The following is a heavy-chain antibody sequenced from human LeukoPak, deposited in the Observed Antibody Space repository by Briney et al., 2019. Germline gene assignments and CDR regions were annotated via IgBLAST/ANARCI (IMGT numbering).Heavy chain of an antibody. CDR3: ARGDVVVPAAI. CDR2: ISYDGSNK. Sequence: QTGGSLRLSCAASGFTFSSYAMHWVRQAPGKGLEWVAVISYDGSNKYYADSVKGRFTISRDNSKNTLYLQMNSLRAEDTAVYYCARGDVVVPAAIWGQGTLVTVSS. V-gene: IGHV3-30-3*01. D-gene: IGHD2-2*01. J-gene: IGHJ4*02. CDR1: GFTFSSYA.